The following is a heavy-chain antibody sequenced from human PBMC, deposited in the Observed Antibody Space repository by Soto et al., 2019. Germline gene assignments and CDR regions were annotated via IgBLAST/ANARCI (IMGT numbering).Heavy chain of an antibody. J-gene: IGHJ4*02. D-gene: IGHD6-19*01. CDR3: AKALSSDWSRGY. V-gene: IGHV3-23*01. CDR1: GLTFTSYG. CDR2: ISTSGATT. Sequence: EVQLLESGGGLVQPGGSLRLSCTVSGLTFTSYGMTWVRQAPGKGLEWVSTISTSGATTYYADSVKGRFTISRDNSKNTLYLQMNSLRVEDTAVYYCAKALSSDWSRGYWGQGTLVTVSS.